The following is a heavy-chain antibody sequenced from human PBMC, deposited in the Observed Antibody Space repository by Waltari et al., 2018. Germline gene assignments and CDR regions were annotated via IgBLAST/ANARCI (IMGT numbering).Heavy chain of an antibody. CDR1: GGTFSSYA. D-gene: IGHD1-26*01. CDR3: ARGVGATTSSYYYYYMDV. V-gene: IGHV1-69*14. CDR2: IIPIFGTA. J-gene: IGHJ6*03. Sequence: QVQLVQSGAEVKKPGSSVKVSCKASGGTFSSYAISWVRQAPGQGLEWMGGIIPIFGTANYAQKFQGRVTITADKSTSTAYMELSSLRSEDTAVYYCARGVGATTSSYYYYYMDVWGKGTTVTVSS.